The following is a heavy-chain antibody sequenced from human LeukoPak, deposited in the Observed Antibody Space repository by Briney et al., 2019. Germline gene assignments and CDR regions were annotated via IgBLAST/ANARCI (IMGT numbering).Heavy chain of an antibody. CDR2: IHYSGST. D-gene: IGHD6-19*01. Sequence: PSETLSLTCTVSGGFISSYYWSWIRQPPGKGLEWIGYIHYSGSTNYNPSLRSRVTISVDTSKNQFSLKLSSVTAADTAVYYCARDLRYSSGWYDWYFDLWGRGTLVTVSS. CDR1: GGFISSYY. V-gene: IGHV4-59*01. CDR3: ARDLRYSSGWYDWYFDL. J-gene: IGHJ2*01.